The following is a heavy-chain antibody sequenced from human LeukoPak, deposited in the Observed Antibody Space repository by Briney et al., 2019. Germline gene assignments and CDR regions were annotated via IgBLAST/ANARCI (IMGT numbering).Heavy chain of an antibody. CDR1: GGSISSGDYY. J-gene: IGHJ5*02. CDR2: IYYSGST. V-gene: IGHV4-30-4*01. CDR3: ARGRGSIVVVSAAMSANNWFDP. D-gene: IGHD2-2*01. Sequence: SETLSLTCTVSGGSISSGDYYWSWIRQPPGKGLEWIGYIYYSGSTYYNPSLKSRVTISVDTSKNQFSLKLSSVTAADTAAYYCARGRGSIVVVSAAMSANNWFDPWGQGTLVTVSS.